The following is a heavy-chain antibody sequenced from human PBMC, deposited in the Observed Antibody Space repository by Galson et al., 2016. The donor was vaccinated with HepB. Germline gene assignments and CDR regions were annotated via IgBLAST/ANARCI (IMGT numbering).Heavy chain of an antibody. D-gene: IGHD6-13*01. CDR3: AKVGYSRSWYGTWDSNYGVDV. Sequence: SLRFSCAASGFSLSGFAMHWVRQAPGKGLEWVAVTSYDGSHEFSDSVKGRFPISRDNSKKTLYLQMNSLRADDTAVYYCAKVGYSRSWYGTWDSNYGVDVWGQGTTVTVSS. CDR1: GFSLSGFA. CDR2: TSYDGSHE. J-gene: IGHJ6*02. V-gene: IGHV3-30*18.